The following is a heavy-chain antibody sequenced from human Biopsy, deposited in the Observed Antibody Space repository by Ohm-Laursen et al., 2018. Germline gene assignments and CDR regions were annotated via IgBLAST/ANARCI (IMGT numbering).Heavy chain of an antibody. J-gene: IGHJ5*02. V-gene: IGHV4-39*01. CDR3: ARHPTGFWFDP. CDR2: IYNSETT. Sequence: SETLSLTCTVSGDSISTSTTYYWAWLRQPPGKGLEWIGSIYNSETTFYNPSLKSRVAISVDTSTKQFSLKVSSATAADTALYYCARHPTGFWFDPWGHGTLVTVSS. CDR1: GDSISTSTTYY.